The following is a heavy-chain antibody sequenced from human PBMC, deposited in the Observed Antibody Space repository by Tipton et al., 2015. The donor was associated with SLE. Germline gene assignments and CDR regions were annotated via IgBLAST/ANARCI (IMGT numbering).Heavy chain of an antibody. D-gene: IGHD5-24*01. CDR3: ARDTGEMATSRPDAFDI. CDR1: GGSISSYY. CDR2: IYYGGST. V-gene: IGHV4-59*12. J-gene: IGHJ3*02. Sequence: TLSLTCTVSGGSISSYYWSWIRQPPGKGLEWIGYIYYGGSTYYNPSLKSRVTISVDTSKNQFSLRLSSVTAADTAVYYCARDTGEMATSRPDAFDIWGQGTMVTVSS.